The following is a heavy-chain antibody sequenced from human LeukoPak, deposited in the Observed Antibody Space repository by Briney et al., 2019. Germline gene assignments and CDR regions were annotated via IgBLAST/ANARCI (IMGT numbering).Heavy chain of an antibody. Sequence: SETLSLTCAVYGGSFSGYYWSWIRQPPGKGLEWIGEINHSGSTNYNPSLKSRVTISVDTSKNQFSLKLSSVTAADTAVYYCARHPSTYGRLRSWFDPWGQGTLVTVSS. CDR3: ARHPSTYGRLRSWFDP. V-gene: IGHV4-34*01. CDR1: GGSFSGYY. D-gene: IGHD4-17*01. J-gene: IGHJ5*02. CDR2: INHSGST.